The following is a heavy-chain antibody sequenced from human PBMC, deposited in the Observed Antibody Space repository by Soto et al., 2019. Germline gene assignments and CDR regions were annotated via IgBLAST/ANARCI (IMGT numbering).Heavy chain of an antibody. CDR1: GGSISSGDYY. D-gene: IGHD2-2*01. J-gene: IGHJ5*02. CDR3: ARVLGYCISTSCHGWFDP. V-gene: IGHV4-30-4*01. Sequence: SETLSLTCTVSGGSISSGDYYWSWIRQPPGKGLEWIGYIYYSGSTYYNPSLKSRVTISVDTSKNQFSLKLSSVTAADTAVYYCARVLGYCISTSCHGWFDPWGQGTLVTVSS. CDR2: IYYSGST.